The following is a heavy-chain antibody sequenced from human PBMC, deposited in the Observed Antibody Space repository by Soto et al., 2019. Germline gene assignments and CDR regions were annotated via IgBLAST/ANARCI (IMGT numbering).Heavy chain of an antibody. CDR2: MTGSGGDI. Sequence: EVQLLESGGILVHPGGSLRLSCAASGFTFSSYAMTWVRQAPGKGLEWVAGMTGSGGDIRYADSVKGRFTISKDNSKNTLYLQMNSLRAEDTAMYYCAKDAVYGDGLWLAANWGQGTLVTVSS. CDR3: AKDAVYGDGLWLAAN. CDR1: GFTFSSYA. D-gene: IGHD2-21*02. V-gene: IGHV3-23*01. J-gene: IGHJ4*02.